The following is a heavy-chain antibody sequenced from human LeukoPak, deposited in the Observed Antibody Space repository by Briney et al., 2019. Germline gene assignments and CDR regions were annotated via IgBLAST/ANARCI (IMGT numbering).Heavy chain of an antibody. J-gene: IGHJ4*02. V-gene: IGHV1-2*02. CDR2: INPNSGGT. CDR3: ARDLVGDCSSTSCPTDY. CDR1: GYTFTGYY. D-gene: IGHD2-2*01. Sequence: ASVKVSCKASGYTFTGYYMHWVRQAPGQGLEWMGWINPNSGGTNYAQKFQGRVTMTRDTSISTAYMELSRLRSDDTAVYYCARDLVGDCSSTSCPTDYWGQGTLVTVSS.